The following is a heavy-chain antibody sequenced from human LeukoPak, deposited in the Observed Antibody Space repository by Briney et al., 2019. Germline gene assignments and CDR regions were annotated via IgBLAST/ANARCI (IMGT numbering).Heavy chain of an antibody. CDR3: ARDRGGNYDYWFDP. V-gene: IGHV4-59*01. D-gene: IGHD5-12*01. Sequence: PSETLSLTCTVSGGSLSNYYWTWFRQPPGKGLEWIGYIYDNGSTNYNPSLKSRVTISVNTSKNQFSLKLSSVTAADTAVYYCARDRGGNYDYWFDPWGQGTLVTVSS. J-gene: IGHJ5*02. CDR1: GGSLSNYY. CDR2: IYDNGST.